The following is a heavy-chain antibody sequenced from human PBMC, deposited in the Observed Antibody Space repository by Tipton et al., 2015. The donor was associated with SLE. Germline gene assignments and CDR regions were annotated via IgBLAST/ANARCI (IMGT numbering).Heavy chain of an antibody. J-gene: IGHJ2*01. D-gene: IGHD3-9*01. CDR3: ARAGRYRGYSDL. CDR2: INHAGAR. Sequence: SLRLSCAASEFTFSTHWMSWVRQSPGKGLEWIGEINHAGARNYNPSLESRVTISVDRSKNQLSLTLNSVTVADTAIYYCARAGRYRGYSDLWGPDTLVTVSS. V-gene: IGHV4-4*02. CDR1: EFTFSTHW.